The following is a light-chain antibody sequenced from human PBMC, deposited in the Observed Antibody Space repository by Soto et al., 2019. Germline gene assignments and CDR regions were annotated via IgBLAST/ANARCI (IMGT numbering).Light chain of an antibody. Sequence: QSALTQPASVSGSPGQSITISCTGTSSDVGSYDYVSWYLHHPGKAPKLMIYEVSNRPSGVSNRFSGSKSGNTASLTISGLQAEDEADYYCRSYTTSSIWVFGGGTKLTVL. V-gene: IGLV2-14*01. CDR2: EVS. CDR1: SSDVGSYDY. J-gene: IGLJ3*02. CDR3: RSYTTSSIWV.